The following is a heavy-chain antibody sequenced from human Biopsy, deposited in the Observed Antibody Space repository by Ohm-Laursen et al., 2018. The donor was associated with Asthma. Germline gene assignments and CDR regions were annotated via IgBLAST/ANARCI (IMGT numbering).Heavy chain of an antibody. CDR3: ARKAGSCISRTCYSLDF. CDR2: INSVFGTT. CDR1: GGTFNTYV. D-gene: IGHD2-2*01. V-gene: IGHV1-69*01. J-gene: IGHJ4*02. Sequence: SSVKVSCKSLGGTFNTYVIGWARQAPGQGLEWLGGINSVFGTTTYPQKFQDRVTITADGSTSAVYMELSRLRSEDTAVYYCARKAGSCISRTCYSLDFWGQGTLVTVSS.